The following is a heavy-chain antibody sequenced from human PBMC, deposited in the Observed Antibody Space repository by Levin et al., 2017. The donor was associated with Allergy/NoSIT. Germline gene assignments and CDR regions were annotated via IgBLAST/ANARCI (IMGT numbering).Heavy chain of an antibody. CDR2: IYTSGST. CDR3: ARIVDPMGPRDAFDS. D-gene: IGHD3-22*01. V-gene: IGHV4-4*07. CDR1: GGSISSYY. J-gene: IGHJ3*02. Sequence: SETLSLTCTVSGGSISSYYWSWIRQPAGKGLEWIGRIYTSGSTNYNPSLKSRVTMSVDTSKNQFSLKLSSVTAADTAVYYSARIVDPMGPRDAFDSWGQGTMVTVSS.